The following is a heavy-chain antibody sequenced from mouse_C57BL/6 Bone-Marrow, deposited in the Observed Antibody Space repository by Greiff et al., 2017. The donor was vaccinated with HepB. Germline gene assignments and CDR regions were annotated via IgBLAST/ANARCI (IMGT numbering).Heavy chain of an antibody. Sequence: QVQLQQPGAELVKPGASVKLSCKASGYTFTSYWMHWVKQRPGQGLEWIGMIYPNSGSTNYNEKFKSKATLTVDKSSSTAYMQLGSLTSADSAVYYCGREDDYDGVFDYWGQGTTLTVSS. CDR3: GREDDYDGVFDY. D-gene: IGHD2-4*01. CDR2: IYPNSGST. CDR1: GYTFTSYW. J-gene: IGHJ2*01. V-gene: IGHV1-64*01.